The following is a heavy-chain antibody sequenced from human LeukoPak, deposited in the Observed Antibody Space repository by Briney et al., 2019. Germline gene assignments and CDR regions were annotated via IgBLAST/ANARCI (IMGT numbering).Heavy chain of an antibody. J-gene: IGHJ4*02. CDR2: IYYSGST. D-gene: IGHD4-23*01. CDR3: ARQRWAVPPDY. CDR1: GGSISSSSYY. Sequence: SSETLSLTCTVSGGSISSSSYYWGRIGQPQGEGLEWIGSIYYSGSTYYNPSLKSRVTISVDTSKNQFSLKLSSVTAADPAVYYCARQRWAVPPDYWGQGTLVTVSS. V-gene: IGHV4-39*01.